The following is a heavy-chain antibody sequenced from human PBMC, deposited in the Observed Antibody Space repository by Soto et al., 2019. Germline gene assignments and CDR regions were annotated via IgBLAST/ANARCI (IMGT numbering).Heavy chain of an antibody. V-gene: IGHV1-18*04. CDR2: ISTHNGNT. D-gene: IGHD3-10*01. CDR3: ARSRDLTMVRGPALSYGMDV. J-gene: IGHJ6*02. CDR1: VFTSSG. Sequence: ASVKVSCKASVFTSSGISWVRQAPGQRLEWMGWISTHNGNTIYAQKFQGRVIVTMDTSTSTAYMELSSLRSEDTAVYYCARSRDLTMVRGPALSYGMDVWGQGTTVTVSS.